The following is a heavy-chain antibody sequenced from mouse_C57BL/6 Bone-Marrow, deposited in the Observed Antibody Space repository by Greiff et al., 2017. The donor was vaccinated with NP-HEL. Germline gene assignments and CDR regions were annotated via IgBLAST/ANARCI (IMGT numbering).Heavy chain of an antibody. CDR1: GYTFTSYW. D-gene: IGHD1-1*01. CDR2: IYPGSGST. Sequence: QVQLKQPGAELVKPGASVKMSYKASGYTFTSYWITWVKQRPGQGLEWIGDIYPGSGSTNYNEKFKSKATLTVDTSSSTAYMQLSSLTSEDSAVYYCAGGVITTVVASYWYFDVWGTGTTVTVSS. CDR3: AGGVITTVVASYWYFDV. J-gene: IGHJ1*03. V-gene: IGHV1-55*01.